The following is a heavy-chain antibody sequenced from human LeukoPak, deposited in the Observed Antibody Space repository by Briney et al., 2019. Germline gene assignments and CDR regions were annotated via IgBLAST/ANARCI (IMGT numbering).Heavy chain of an antibody. V-gene: IGHV4-4*07. Sequence: SETLSLTCIVSGGSISGYYWSWLRQPAGKGLEWIGRIDTSGSTTYNSSLKSRVTVSVDTSKNQFSLKLSSVTAADTAVYYCARDDYSNYGGWFDPWGQGTQVTVSS. CDR2: IDTSGST. CDR1: GGSISGYY. J-gene: IGHJ5*02. D-gene: IGHD4-11*01. CDR3: ARDDYSNYGGWFDP.